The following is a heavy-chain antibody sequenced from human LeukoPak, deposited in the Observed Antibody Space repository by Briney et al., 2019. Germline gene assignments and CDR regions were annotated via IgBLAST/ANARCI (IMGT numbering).Heavy chain of an antibody. V-gene: IGHV1-46*01. CDR1: GYTLTSYY. D-gene: IGHD2-15*01. CDR3: ARAMGGSPDAFDI. J-gene: IGHJ3*02. Sequence: ASVKVSCKASGYTLTSYYIHWVRQAPGQGLEWMGIIDPSGVTTNYAQNFQGRVTMTRDTSTSTVYMELSSLRSDDTAVYYCARAMGGSPDAFDIWGQGTMVTVSS. CDR2: IDPSGVTT.